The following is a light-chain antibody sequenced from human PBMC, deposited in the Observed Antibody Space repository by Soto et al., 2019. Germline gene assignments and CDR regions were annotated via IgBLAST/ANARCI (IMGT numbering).Light chain of an antibody. CDR3: HQSYITPPA. V-gene: IGKV2-28*01. J-gene: IGKJ2*01. Sequence: DIVMTQSPLSLPVTPGEPASISCRSSQSLLQTNGNTYLDWYLQKPGQSPQLLISLATNRASGVPDRFSGSGSGTDFTLKISNLQPEDFATYSCHQSYITPPAFGQGTKVDIK. CDR1: QSLLQTNGNTY. CDR2: LAT.